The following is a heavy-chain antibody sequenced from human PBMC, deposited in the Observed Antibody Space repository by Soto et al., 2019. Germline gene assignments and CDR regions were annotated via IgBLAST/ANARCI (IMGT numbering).Heavy chain of an antibody. J-gene: IGHJ4*02. CDR1: GFSLSTSGVG. Sequence: QITLKESGPTLVKPTQTLTLTCTFSGFSLSTSGVGVGWIRQPPGKAPEWLALIYWDDDKRYSPSLKSRLTITKDTSKNQVVLTMTNMDPVDTATYYCAHSWWSRGLCYFDYWGQGTLVTVSS. CDR2: IYWDDDK. CDR3: AHSWWSRGLCYFDY. V-gene: IGHV2-5*02. D-gene: IGHD2-15*01.